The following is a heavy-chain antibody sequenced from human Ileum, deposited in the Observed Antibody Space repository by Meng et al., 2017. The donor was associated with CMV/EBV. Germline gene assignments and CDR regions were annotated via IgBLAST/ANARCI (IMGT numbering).Heavy chain of an antibody. V-gene: IGHV3-73*02. J-gene: IGHJ4*02. D-gene: IGHD2-15*01. CDR3: RCSGGTCNGY. CDR1: GFSFSESA. Sequence: VRLVESGSDLFQAGGSLKLSCAASGFSFSESAMHWVRQASGKGLEWVGRIRMKFNNYASAYAASMKGRFIISRDDSKHSAYLQMNGLKTEDTAVYYCRCSGGTCNGYWGQGTLVTVSS. CDR2: IRMKFNNYAS.